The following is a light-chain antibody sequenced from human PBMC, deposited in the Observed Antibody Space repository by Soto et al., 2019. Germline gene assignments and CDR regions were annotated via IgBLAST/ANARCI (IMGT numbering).Light chain of an antibody. V-gene: IGLV2-23*03. J-gene: IGLJ2*01. CDR1: SSDVGSYNR. CDR3: CSYAGISNFTVV. Sequence: QSALTQPASVSGSPGQSITISCTGTSSDVGSYNRVSWYQQHPGKAPKLMIYKGSKRPSGVSDRFSGSKSGNTASLTISGLQAEDEADYYCCSYAGISNFTVVFGGGTELTVL. CDR2: KGS.